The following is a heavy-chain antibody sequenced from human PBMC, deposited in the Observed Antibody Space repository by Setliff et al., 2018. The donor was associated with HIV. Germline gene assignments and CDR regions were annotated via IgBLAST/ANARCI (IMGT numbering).Heavy chain of an antibody. D-gene: IGHD3-3*01. J-gene: IGHJ6*02. CDR3: ARIFGDQGYYYSMDV. Sequence: SETLSLTCTVSGGSISSYYWSWIRQPPGKGLEWIGYIYYSGSTNYNPSLKSRVTISVDTSKNQFSLRLSSVIAADTAVYYCARIFGDQGYYYSMDVWGQGTTVTVSS. V-gene: IGHV4-59*01. CDR1: GGSISSYY. CDR2: IYYSGST.